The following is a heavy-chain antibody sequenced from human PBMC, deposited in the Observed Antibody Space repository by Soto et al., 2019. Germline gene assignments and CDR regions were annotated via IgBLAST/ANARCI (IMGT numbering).Heavy chain of an antibody. J-gene: IGHJ4*02. CDR1: GGSISSSSYY. D-gene: IGHD5-18*01. CDR3: ARGRRGYGRGGLFAY. Sequence: QLQLQESGPGLVKPSETLSLTCTVSGGSISSSSYYWGWIRQPPGKGLEWIGSIYYSGSTYYNPFLKGRGTRSVDTSKNQFSRKLSSVTAADTAVYYCARGRRGYGRGGLFAYWGQGTLVAVSS. V-gene: IGHV4-39*01. CDR2: IYYSGST.